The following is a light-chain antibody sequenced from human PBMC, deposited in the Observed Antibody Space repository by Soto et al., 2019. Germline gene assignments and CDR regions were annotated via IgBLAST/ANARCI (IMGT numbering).Light chain of an antibody. V-gene: IGLV2-8*01. J-gene: IGLJ2*01. CDR3: ATWDGSLPAEV. CDR2: EVT. CDR1: SSDVGGYNY. Sequence: QSALTQPPSASGSPGQSVTISCTGTSSDVGGYNYVSWYQQHPGKAPKLMIYEVTKRPSGVPDRFSGSKSGNTASLTVSGLQADDESDYYCATWDGSLPAEVFGGGTKLTVL.